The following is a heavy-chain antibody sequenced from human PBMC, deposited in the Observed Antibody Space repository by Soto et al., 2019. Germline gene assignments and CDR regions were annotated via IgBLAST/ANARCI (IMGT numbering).Heavy chain of an antibody. D-gene: IGHD6-13*01. CDR2: ISGSGGRT. CDR1: GFSFSSYA. V-gene: IGHV3-23*01. CDR3: AKDDGSSWYVDY. J-gene: IGHJ4*02. Sequence: PGGSLRLSCAASGFSFSSYAMSWVRQAPGKGLEWVSGISGSGGRTYYADSVKGRFTISRDNSKNTLYLQMNSLRAEDTAVHYCAKDDGSSWYVDYWGQGTLVTVSS.